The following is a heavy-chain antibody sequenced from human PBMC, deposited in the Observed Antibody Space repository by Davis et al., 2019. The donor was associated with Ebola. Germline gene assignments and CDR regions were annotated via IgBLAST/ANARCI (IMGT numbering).Heavy chain of an antibody. CDR2: IYYSGST. CDR3: ARAYCSSTSCYFPYYYYYGMDV. V-gene: IGHV4-59*01. J-gene: IGHJ6*04. CDR1: GGSISSYY. Sequence: SETLSLTCTVSGGSISSYYWSWIRQPPGKGLEWIGYIYYSGSTNYNPSLKSRVTISVDTSKNQFSLKLSSATAADTAVYYCARAYCSSTSCYFPYYYYYGMDVWGKGTTVTVSS. D-gene: IGHD2-2*01.